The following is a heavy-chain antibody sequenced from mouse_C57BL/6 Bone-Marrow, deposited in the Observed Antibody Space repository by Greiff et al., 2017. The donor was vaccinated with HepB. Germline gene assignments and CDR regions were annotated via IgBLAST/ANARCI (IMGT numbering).Heavy chain of an antibody. CDR2: IWSGGSP. V-gene: IGHV2-2*01. D-gene: IGHD2-5*01. J-gene: IGHJ2*01. Sequence: VKLMESGPGLVQPSQSLSITCTVSGFSFTNYGVHWVRQSPGKGLEWLGAIWSGGSPDYNAAFISRLSISKDNSESQVFFKMNSLQADDTAIYYCARMAYYSNSNYFDNWGQGTTLTVSS. CDR3: ARMAYYSNSNYFDN. CDR1: GFSFTNYG.